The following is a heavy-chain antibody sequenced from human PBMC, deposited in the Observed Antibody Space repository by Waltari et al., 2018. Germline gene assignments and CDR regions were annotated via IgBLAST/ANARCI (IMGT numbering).Heavy chain of an antibody. D-gene: IGHD2-21*01. CDR2: IYQSGTT. CDR3: ARGVAY. Sequence: QVQLQESGPGLVKPSETLVLTCAVSGYFISRGYYWGWIRQPPGKGLEWIGSIYQSGTTYYNPSLKSRVTISVDTSKNQFSLTLSSVTAADTAVYYCARGVAYWGQGTLVIVSS. V-gene: IGHV4-38-2*01. CDR1: GYFISRGYY. J-gene: IGHJ4*02.